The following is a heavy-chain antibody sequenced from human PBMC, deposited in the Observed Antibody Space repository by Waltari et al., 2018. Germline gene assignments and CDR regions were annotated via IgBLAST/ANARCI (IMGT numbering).Heavy chain of an antibody. Sequence: MHWVRQAPGQRCEWMGWINPKTGGTNYAHNFRGMVTMTRDTSSSTAFLEMTSLSFGETAVYYCASSATYWGEFFEHWGQGSLITGSS. D-gene: IGHD7-27*01. V-gene: IGHV1-2*07. CDR2: INPKTGGT. J-gene: IGHJ4*02. CDR3: ASSATYWGEFFEH.